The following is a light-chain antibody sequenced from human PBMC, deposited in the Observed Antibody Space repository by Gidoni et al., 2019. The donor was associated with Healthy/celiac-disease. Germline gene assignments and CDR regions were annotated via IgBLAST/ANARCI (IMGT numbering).Light chain of an antibody. Sequence: DIQMTKYPSSLSASVGDRVTITCQASQSISSYLNWYQQKPGKAPKLLLYAASSLQSGVPSRFTGSRSGPDFTLTISSLQPEDFATYYCQQSYSTPRTFGQGTKVEIK. CDR1: QSISSY. J-gene: IGKJ1*01. CDR3: QQSYSTPRT. V-gene: IGKV1-39*01. CDR2: AAS.